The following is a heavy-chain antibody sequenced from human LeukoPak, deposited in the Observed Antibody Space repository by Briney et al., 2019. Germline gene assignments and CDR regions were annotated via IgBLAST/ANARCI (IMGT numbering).Heavy chain of an antibody. CDR3: ARSRYGSGTHPYYFDY. CDR2: ISAYNGNT. D-gene: IGHD3-10*01. CDR1: GYTFTSYG. V-gene: IGHV1-18*01. J-gene: IGHJ4*02. Sequence: ASVKVSCKASGYTFTSYGISWVRQAPGQGLEWMGWISAYNGNTNYAQKLQGRVTMTTDTSTSTAYMELRSLRSDDTAVYYCARSRYGSGTHPYYFDYWGQGTLVTVSS.